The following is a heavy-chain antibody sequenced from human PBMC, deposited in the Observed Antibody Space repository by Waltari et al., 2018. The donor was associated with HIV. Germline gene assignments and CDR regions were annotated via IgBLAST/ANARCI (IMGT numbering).Heavy chain of an antibody. J-gene: IGHJ2*01. V-gene: IGHV4-39*01. CDR3: ARHALRVGAAYWNFDL. D-gene: IGHD1-26*01. Sequence: QLQLQESGPGLVKPSETLSLTCTASGGSVSSRSYFWGWIRQPPGKGLEWVGRIYYTGRAYYNPSLKSRVTISVDTSKNQFSLKVTSVTAADTAVYYCARHALRVGAAYWNFDLWGRGTLVTVSS. CDR1: GGSVSSRSYF. CDR2: IYYTGRA.